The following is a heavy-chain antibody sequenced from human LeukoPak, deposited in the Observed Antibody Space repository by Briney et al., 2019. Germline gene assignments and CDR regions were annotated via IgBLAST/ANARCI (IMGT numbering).Heavy chain of an antibody. CDR2: IKQDGTEK. J-gene: IGHJ3*02. V-gene: IGHV3-7*01. Sequence: GGSLRLSCAASGFTFTTYWMSWVRQPPGKGLEWVANIKQDGTEKYYVDSVKGRFTISRDNAKNSLYLQMNSLRAEDTAVYYCARELIGSDAFDIWGQGTMVTVSS. CDR3: ARELIGSDAFDI. D-gene: IGHD2-21*01. CDR1: GFTFTTYW.